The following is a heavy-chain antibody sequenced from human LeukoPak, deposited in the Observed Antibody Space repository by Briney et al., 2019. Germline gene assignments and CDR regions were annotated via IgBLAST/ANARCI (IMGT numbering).Heavy chain of an antibody. V-gene: IGHV4-39*01. Sequence: PSETLSLTCTVSGDSISSGDYFWTWMRQPPGKGLEWIGYIYYSGSTYYNPSLKSRVTISVDTSKNQFSLKLSSVTAADTAVYYCARHRGDIVATIKWFDPWGQGTLVTVSS. D-gene: IGHD5-12*01. CDR1: GDSISSGDYF. CDR2: IYYSGST. CDR3: ARHRGDIVATIKWFDP. J-gene: IGHJ5*02.